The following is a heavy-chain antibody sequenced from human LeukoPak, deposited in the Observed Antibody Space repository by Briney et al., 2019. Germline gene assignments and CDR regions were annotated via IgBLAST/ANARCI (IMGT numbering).Heavy chain of an antibody. CDR1: GISFSGSW. CDR3: ATGRLQPAH. V-gene: IGHV3-7*01. D-gene: IGHD5-24*01. J-gene: IGHJ4*02. CDR2: INEDGSVT. Sequence: GGSLRHSCVVSGISFSGSWMTWVRQAPGRGLESVANINEDGSVTYFVDSVKGRFAISRDNANNSVFLQLKSLRAEDTAVYYCATGRLQPAHWGQGTLVTVSS.